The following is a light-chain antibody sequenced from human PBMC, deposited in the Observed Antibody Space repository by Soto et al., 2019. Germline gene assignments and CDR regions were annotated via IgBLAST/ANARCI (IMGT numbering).Light chain of an antibody. CDR3: QQRGNWHPPIS. J-gene: IGKJ5*01. CDR2: DAS. V-gene: IGKV3D-11*01. CDR1: QRVYSN. Sequence: EILMTQSPDTLSVSPGESATLSCRASQRVYSNLAWYQQRPGQAPRLLIYDASSRATGIPARFSGSGSGTDFTLTISSLQPEDFAVYYCQQRGNWHPPISFGQGTRLEIK.